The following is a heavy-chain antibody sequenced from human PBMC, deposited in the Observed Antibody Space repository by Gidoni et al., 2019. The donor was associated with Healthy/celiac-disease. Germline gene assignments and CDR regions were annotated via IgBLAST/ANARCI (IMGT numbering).Heavy chain of an antibody. CDR1: GGSIRSSSYY. D-gene: IGHD1-26*01. V-gene: IGHV4-39*01. J-gene: IGHJ4*02. CDR3: ARQEVGATSPFDY. Sequence: QLQLQESGPGLVKPSETLSLTCTVSGGSIRSSSYYWGWIRQPPGKGLEWIGSIYYSGSTYYNPSLKSRVTISVDTSKNQFSLKLSSVTAADTAVYYCARQEVGATSPFDYWGQGTLVTVSS. CDR2: IYYSGST.